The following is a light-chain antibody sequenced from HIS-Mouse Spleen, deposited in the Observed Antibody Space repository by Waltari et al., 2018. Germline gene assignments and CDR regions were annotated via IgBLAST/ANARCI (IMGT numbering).Light chain of an antibody. J-gene: IGKJ2*01. CDR1: QGISSY. V-gene: IGKV1-8*01. Sequence: AIRMTQSPSSLSASTGDRVTITCRASQGISSYLAWYQQKPGKAPKLLIYAASTLQSGVPDRFSGSGAGTDFTLKISRVEAEDVGVYYCMQATQFPPYTFGQGTKLEIK. CDR3: MQATQFPPYT. CDR2: AAS.